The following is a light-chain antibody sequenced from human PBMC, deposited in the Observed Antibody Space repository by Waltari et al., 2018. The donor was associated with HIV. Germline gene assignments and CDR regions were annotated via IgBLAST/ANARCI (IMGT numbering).Light chain of an antibody. CDR3: NSYAGSNNWV. V-gene: IGLV2-8*01. CDR2: EVN. Sequence: QSALTQPPSASGSPGQSVTIPCTGTSSDLGGSQYVPWYQQHPGKAPKLMIYEVNKRPSGVPDRFSGSKSANTASLTVSGLQADDEADYYCNSYAGSNNWVFGGGTKLTVL. J-gene: IGLJ3*02. CDR1: SSDLGGSQY.